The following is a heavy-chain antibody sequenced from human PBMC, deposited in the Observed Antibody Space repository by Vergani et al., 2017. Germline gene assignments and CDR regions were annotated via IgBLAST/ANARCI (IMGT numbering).Heavy chain of an antibody. D-gene: IGHD6-13*01. CDR2: LSTTGGA. CDR1: GGSISSGDYY. V-gene: IGHV4-30-4*01. J-gene: IGHJ5*02. CDR3: AGDTHSWQRADR. Sequence: QVQLQESGPGLVKPSQTLSLTCTVSGGSISSGDYYWSWIRQAPGKGLEWIGSLSTTGGATHAIHNPSLKSRVSISVDTSKSQFSLRLTSVTAADSAIYYCAGDTHSWQRADRWGQGLLVSVSS.